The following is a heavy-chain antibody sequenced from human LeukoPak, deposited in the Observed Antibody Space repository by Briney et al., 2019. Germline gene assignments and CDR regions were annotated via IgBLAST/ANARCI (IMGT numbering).Heavy chain of an antibody. CDR1: GGSVSNYY. CDR3: ARDLGSGKYYSYFDY. J-gene: IGHJ4*02. D-gene: IGHD1-26*01. Sequence: SETLSLTCTVSGGSVSNYYWSWVRQPPGKGLEWIGYIYYSGTTSYNPSLKSRLTISVDTSKNQFSLKLSSVTAADTAVYYCARDLGSGKYYSYFDYWGQGTLVTVFS. V-gene: IGHV4-59*02. CDR2: IYYSGTT.